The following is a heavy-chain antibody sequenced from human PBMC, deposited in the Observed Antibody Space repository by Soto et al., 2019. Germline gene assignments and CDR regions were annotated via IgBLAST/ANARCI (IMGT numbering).Heavy chain of an antibody. J-gene: IGHJ3*02. CDR2: ISYDGSNK. V-gene: IGHV3-30*03. D-gene: IGHD1-26*01. CDR3: ARAKRYSGSYPDAFDI. CDR1: GFTFSSYG. Sequence: PGGSLRLSCAASGFTFSSYGMHWVRQAPGKGLEWVAVISYDGSNKYYADSVKGRFTISRDNSKNTLYLQMNSLRAEDTAVYYCARAKRYSGSYPDAFDIWGQGTIVTVSS.